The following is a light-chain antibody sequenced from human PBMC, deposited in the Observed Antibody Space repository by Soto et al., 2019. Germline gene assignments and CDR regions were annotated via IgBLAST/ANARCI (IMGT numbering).Light chain of an antibody. J-gene: IGKJ4*01. V-gene: IGKV3-11*01. CDR3: QQRYFWPPLT. Sequence: EVVLTQSPATLSLSPGERATLYCRASQFVGTYLAWYHQKPGQSPRLLIYDASNGAPGVPARFSASGSGTEFTLTIASLEPDDFAVYYCQQRYFWPPLTFGAGTRV. CDR2: DAS. CDR1: QFVGTY.